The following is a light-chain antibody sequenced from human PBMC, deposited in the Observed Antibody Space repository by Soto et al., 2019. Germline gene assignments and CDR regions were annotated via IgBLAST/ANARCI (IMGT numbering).Light chain of an antibody. CDR3: QQSHSTPRT. CDR2: AAS. V-gene: IGKV1-39*01. J-gene: IGKJ1*01. CDR1: QSISSY. Sequence: DIQMTQSPSSLSASVGDRVTITCRASQSISSYLSWYQQKPGKAPNLLIYAASSLQSGVPSRFTGSGSGTDFTLTIRSLQPEDFATYYCQQSHSTPRTFGQGTKVDTK.